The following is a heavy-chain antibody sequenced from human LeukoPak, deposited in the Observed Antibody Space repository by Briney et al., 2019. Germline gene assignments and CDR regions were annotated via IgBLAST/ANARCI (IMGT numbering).Heavy chain of an antibody. D-gene: IGHD3-10*01. CDR1: GYTLTELS. CDR3: ATITMVRGVIIMTGPLAFDI. J-gene: IGHJ3*02. Sequence: ASVKVSCKVSGYTLTELSMHWVRQAPGKGLEWMGCIDPEDGETIYAQKFQGRVTMTEDTSTDTAYMEMSSLRSEDTAVYYCATITMVRGVIIMTGPLAFDIWGQGTMVTVSS. CDR2: IDPEDGET. V-gene: IGHV1-24*01.